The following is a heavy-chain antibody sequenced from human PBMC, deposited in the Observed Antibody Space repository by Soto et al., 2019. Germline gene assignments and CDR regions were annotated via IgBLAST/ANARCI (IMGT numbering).Heavy chain of an antibody. CDR3: SKDGVILGSGSYFEY. V-gene: IGHV3-9*01. CDR2: ISWNSGSI. Sequence: EVQLVESGGGLVQPGRSLRLSCAASGFTFDDYAMHWVRQAPGKGLEWVSGISWNSGSIGYADSVKGRFTISRDNAKNSLYLQMNSLRAEDTALYYCSKDGVILGSGSYFEYWGQGTLVTVSS. J-gene: IGHJ4*02. D-gene: IGHD3-10*01. CDR1: GFTFDDYA.